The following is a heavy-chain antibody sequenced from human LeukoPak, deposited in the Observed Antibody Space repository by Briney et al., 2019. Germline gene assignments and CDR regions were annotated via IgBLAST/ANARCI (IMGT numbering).Heavy chain of an antibody. J-gene: IGHJ4*02. D-gene: IGHD2-2*01. V-gene: IGHV1-8*01. CDR3: ARGYCSSTSCPPFDY. Sequence: EASVKVSCKASGDTFTSYDINWVRQATGQGLEWMGWVNPYSGNTGHAQKFQGRVTMTRNTSISTAYMELSSLRSEDTAVYYCARGYCSSTSCPPFDYWGQGTLVTVSS. CDR2: VNPYSGNT. CDR1: GDTFTSYD.